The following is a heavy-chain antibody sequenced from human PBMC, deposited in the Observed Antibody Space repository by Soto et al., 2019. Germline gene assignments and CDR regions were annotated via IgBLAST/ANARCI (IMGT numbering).Heavy chain of an antibody. CDR3: AREGGSGNFRYYAMDV. CDR1: GGTFSSYA. Sequence: QVQLVQSGAEVKKPGSSVKVSCKASGGTFSSYAISWVRQAPGQGLEWMGGIIPIFGTANYAQKFQGRVTITADESTSTAYMELSSLRSEDTAVFYCAREGGSGNFRYYAMDVWGQGTTVTFSS. CDR2: IIPIFGTA. J-gene: IGHJ6*02. D-gene: IGHD3-10*01. V-gene: IGHV1-69*12.